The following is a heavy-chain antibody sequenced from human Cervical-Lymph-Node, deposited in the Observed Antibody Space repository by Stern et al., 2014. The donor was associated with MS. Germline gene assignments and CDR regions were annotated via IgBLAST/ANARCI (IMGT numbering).Heavy chain of an antibody. V-gene: IGHV1-69*01. CDR3: AKGRGSYCFFDL. CDR1: GGSINNHA. J-gene: IGHJ2*01. Sequence: QVQLGESGGEVKKPGSSVKVSCMASGGSINNHAVSWVRQAQGKGLEWMVGIIPIFGAPDYAQKFQVRVTITADESPITVYIEFSSLRSEYTAMYYCAKGRGSYCFFDLWGRGTLVIVSS. D-gene: IGHD1-26*01. CDR2: IIPIFGAP.